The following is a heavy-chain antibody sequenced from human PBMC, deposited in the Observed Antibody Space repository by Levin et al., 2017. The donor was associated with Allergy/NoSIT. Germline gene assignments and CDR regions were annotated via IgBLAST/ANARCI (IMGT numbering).Heavy chain of an antibody. CDR1: GFTFSRSW. CDR3: ARDQDWAIWD. J-gene: IGHJ4*02. D-gene: IGHD3/OR15-3a*01. V-gene: IGHV3-7*01. Sequence: GGSLRLSCAASGFTFSRSWMYWVRQAPGKELEWVANIDGDGGGKFYVDSVKGRFTISRDNAKNSLYLQMNSLRTDDTAVYYCARDQDWAIWDWGQGALVTVSS. CDR2: IDGDGGGK.